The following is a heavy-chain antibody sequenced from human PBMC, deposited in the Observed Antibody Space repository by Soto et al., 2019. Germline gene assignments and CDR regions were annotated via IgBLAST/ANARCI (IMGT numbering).Heavy chain of an antibody. D-gene: IGHD1-26*01. CDR1: GFTFSSYW. CDR2: INSDGSST. J-gene: IGHJ4*02. CDR3: ARSGSYHMSFDY. Sequence: GGSLRLSCAASGFTFSSYWMHWVRQAPGKGLVWVSRINSDGSSTSYADSVKCRFTISRDNAKNTLYLQMNSLRAEDTAVYYCARSGSYHMSFDYWGLGTLVTVSS. V-gene: IGHV3-74*01.